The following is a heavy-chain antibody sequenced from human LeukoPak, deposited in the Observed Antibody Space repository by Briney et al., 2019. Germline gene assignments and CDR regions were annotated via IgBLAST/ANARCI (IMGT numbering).Heavy chain of an antibody. D-gene: IGHD6-6*01. CDR1: GGSISSYY. CDR3: WRGGAARPDY. Sequence: PSETLSLTCTVSGGSISSYYWSWIRQPPGKGLEWIGYIYYSGSTNYNPSPKSGVIISVDTSKKQFSLKLSSVSAADTTAYYCWRGGAARPDYWGQGTLLTVSS. V-gene: IGHV4-59*08. CDR2: IYYSGST. J-gene: IGHJ4*02.